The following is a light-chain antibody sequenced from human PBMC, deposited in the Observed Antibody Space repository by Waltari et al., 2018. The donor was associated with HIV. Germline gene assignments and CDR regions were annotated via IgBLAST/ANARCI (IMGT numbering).Light chain of an antibody. CDR3: AAWDDSLNGEVV. Sequence: SVLAPPPSASGTPGPGVTLPCSWRNSNIGSKSVNWYPQIPGTAPKLLIYGNTQRPSGVPDRFSGSKSGTSASLAISGLQSEDEADYYCAAWDDSLNGEVVFGGGTKLTVL. J-gene: IGLJ2*01. CDR2: GNT. V-gene: IGLV1-44*01. CDR1: NSNIGSKS.